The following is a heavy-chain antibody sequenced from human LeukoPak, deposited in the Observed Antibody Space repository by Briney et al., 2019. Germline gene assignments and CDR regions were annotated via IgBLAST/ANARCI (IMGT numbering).Heavy chain of an antibody. V-gene: IGHV5-51*01. CDR2: ISPGDSDT. Sequence: GESLKISCKGSGYSFTSYWIGWVRQMPGKGLEWMENISPGDSDTRYIPSFQGQFTISADKSITTAYLQWSSLKASDTATYYCAKMGPGALTADAFDIWGQGTTVTVSS. CDR3: AKMGPGALTADAFDI. CDR1: GYSFTSYW. D-gene: IGHD1-14*01. J-gene: IGHJ3*02.